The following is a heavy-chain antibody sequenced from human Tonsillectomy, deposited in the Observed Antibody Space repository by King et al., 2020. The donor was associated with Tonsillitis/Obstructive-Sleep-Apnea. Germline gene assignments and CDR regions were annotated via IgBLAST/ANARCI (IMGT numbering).Heavy chain of an antibody. Sequence: AQLVQSGGGVVRPGRSLRLSCAASGFTFSSYGMHWVRQAPGKGLEWGAVIWYDGSNKYYADSVKGRFTISRDNSKNTLYLQMNSLRAEDTAVYYCARDGLESVSGSGYYYMDVWGKGTTVTVSS. CDR3: ARDGLESVSGSGYYYMDV. J-gene: IGHJ6*03. CDR1: GFTFSSYG. D-gene: IGHD5-12*01. V-gene: IGHV3-33*01. CDR2: IWYDGSNK.